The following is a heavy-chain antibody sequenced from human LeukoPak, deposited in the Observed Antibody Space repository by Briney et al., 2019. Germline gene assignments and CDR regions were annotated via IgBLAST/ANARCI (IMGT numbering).Heavy chain of an antibody. CDR1: GGSISSYY. V-gene: IGHV4-59*01. Sequence: SETLSLTCTVSGGSISSYYWSWIRQPPGKGLEWIGYIYYSGSTNYNPSLKSRVTISVDTSKSQFSLKLSSVTAADTAVYYCARDGYYDFWSGYTRYYYGMDVWGQGTTVTVSS. CDR3: ARDGYYDFWSGYTRYYYGMDV. J-gene: IGHJ6*02. D-gene: IGHD3-3*01. CDR2: IYYSGST.